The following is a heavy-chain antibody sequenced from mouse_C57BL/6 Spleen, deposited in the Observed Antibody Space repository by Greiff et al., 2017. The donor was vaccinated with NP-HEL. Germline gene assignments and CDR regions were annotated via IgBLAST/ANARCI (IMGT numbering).Heavy chain of an antibody. CDR2: IYPGGGYT. V-gene: IGHV1-63*01. D-gene: IGHD2-4*01. CDR3: ARWGLRDYYAMDY. J-gene: IGHJ4*01. Sequence: QVQLQQSGAELVRPGTSVKMSCKASGYTFTNYWIGWAKQRPGHGLEWIGDIYPGGGYTNYNEKFKGKATLTADKSSSTAYMQFSSLTSEDSAIYYCARWGLRDYYAMDYWGQGTSVTVSS. CDR1: GYTFTNYW.